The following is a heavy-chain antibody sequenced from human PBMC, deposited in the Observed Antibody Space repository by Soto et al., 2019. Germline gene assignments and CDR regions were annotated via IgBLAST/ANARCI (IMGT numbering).Heavy chain of an antibody. CDR3: ARNGALDY. Sequence: QVQLQESGPGLVKPSQTLSLTCTVSGGSISSGDYYWGWIHQPPGKGLEWIGYIGYSGTTNYNPSLESRLTISGDTSKNQFSLKLTSVTAAVTAVYYCARNGALDYWGRGTLVTVSS. CDR2: IGYSGTT. D-gene: IGHD2-8*01. V-gene: IGHV4-30-4*01. J-gene: IGHJ4*02. CDR1: GGSISSGDYY.